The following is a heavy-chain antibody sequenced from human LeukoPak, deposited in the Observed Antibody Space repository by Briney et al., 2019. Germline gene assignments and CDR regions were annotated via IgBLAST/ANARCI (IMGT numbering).Heavy chain of an antibody. V-gene: IGHV3-49*04. CDR2: IRNKAYGGTT. CDR3: TRHHYGSGSSGFDY. CDR1: GFTFGDYA. J-gene: IGHJ4*02. D-gene: IGHD3-10*01. Sequence: GGSLRLSCTASGFTFGDYAMSWVRQAPGKGLEWVGFIRNKAYGGTTEYAASVKGRFTISRDDSKSIAYLQMNSLKTEDTAVYYCTRHHYGSGSSGFDYWGQGTLVTVSS.